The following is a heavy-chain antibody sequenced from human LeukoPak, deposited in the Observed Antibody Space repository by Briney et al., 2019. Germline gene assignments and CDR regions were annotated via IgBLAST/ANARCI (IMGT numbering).Heavy chain of an antibody. CDR1: GGSISSYY. V-gene: IGHV4-59*12. CDR2: ISYTGST. Sequence: SETLSLTCTVSGGSISSYYWSWIRLPPGKGLEWIGYISYTGSTYYDPSLKSRVTISVDTSKNQFSLRVSSVTAADTAVYYCARDRREWELAYAFDIWGQGTMVTVSS. D-gene: IGHD1-26*01. CDR3: ARDRREWELAYAFDI. J-gene: IGHJ3*02.